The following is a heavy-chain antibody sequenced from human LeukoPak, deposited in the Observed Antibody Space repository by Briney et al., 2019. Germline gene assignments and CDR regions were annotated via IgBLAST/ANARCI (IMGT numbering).Heavy chain of an antibody. J-gene: IGHJ4*02. CDR2: ISYDGSNK. V-gene: IGHV3-30-3*01. CDR1: GFTFSSYA. Sequence: GGSLRLSCAASGFTFSSYAMPWVRQAPGKGLEWVAVISYDGSNKYYADSVKGRFTISRDNSKNTLYLQMNSLRAEDTAAYYCARDLRAGGNSGLGYWGQGTLVTVSS. D-gene: IGHD2-21*02. CDR3: ARDLRAGGNSGLGY.